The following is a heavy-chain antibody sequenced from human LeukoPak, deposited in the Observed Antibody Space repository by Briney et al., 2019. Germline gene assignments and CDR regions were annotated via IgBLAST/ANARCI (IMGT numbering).Heavy chain of an antibody. Sequence: GESLKISCKTSGYSFTTYWIGWVRQMPGKGLEWMGFIYPGDSDTRYSPSFQGQVTISADKSITTAYLQWSSLKASDTAIYYCARHFPPDYWGQGTLVTVSS. V-gene: IGHV5-51*01. CDR2: IYPGDSDT. J-gene: IGHJ4*02. CDR1: GYSFTTYW. CDR3: ARHFPPDY.